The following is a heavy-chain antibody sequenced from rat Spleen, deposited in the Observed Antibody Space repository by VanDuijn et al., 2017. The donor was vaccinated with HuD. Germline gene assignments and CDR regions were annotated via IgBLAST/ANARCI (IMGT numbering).Heavy chain of an antibody. CDR2: ISTSGGHT. D-gene: IGHD1-6*01. CDR3: TRRGITHYFDH. CDR1: GFTFNTYW. J-gene: IGHJ2*01. V-gene: IGHV5-31*01. Sequence: EVQLVGSGGGLVQPGRSLKLSCVASGFTFNTYWMTCIRQAPGKGLEWVASISTSGGHTYYRDSVKGRFTLSRDNAKSTLYLQMDSLRSEDTATYYCTRRGITHYFDHWGQGVMVTVSS.